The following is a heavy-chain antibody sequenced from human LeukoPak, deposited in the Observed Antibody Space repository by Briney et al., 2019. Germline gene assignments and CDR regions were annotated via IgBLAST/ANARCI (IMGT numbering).Heavy chain of an antibody. Sequence: GRSLRLSCAGSGFIFNNYAMHWVRQPPGKGLEWVSGISWNSGSIDYADSVKGRFTISRDNAKNSLYLQMNSLRAEDTAVYYCARDGVTTVDYDYWGQGTLVTVSS. J-gene: IGHJ4*02. D-gene: IGHD4-23*01. CDR1: GFIFNNYA. CDR2: ISWNSGSI. CDR3: ARDGVTTVDYDY. V-gene: IGHV3-9*01.